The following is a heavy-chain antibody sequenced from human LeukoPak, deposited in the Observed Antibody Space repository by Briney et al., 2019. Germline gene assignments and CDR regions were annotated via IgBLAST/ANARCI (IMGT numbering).Heavy chain of an antibody. J-gene: IGHJ4*02. V-gene: IGHV4-39*02. D-gene: IGHD3-22*01. Sequence: SETLSLTCTVSGGSISSSSYYWGWIRQPPGKGLEWIGSIYYSGSTYYNPSLKSRVTISVDTSKNQFSLKLSSVTAADTAVYYCARESPSYPCDSSGYYYWGQGTLVTVSS. CDR3: ARESPSYPCDSSGYYY. CDR2: IYYSGST. CDR1: GGSISSSSYY.